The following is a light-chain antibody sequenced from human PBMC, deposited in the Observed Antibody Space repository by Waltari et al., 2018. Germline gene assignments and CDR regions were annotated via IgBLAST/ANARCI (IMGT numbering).Light chain of an antibody. V-gene: IGLV2-14*01. J-gene: IGLJ1*01. CDR2: EVS. CDR3: SSFTRSNTYV. CDR1: SSDVGAYNF. Sequence: QSALTQPASVSGSPGQSITISCTGTSSDVGAYNFVSWYQQPPGKAPKLMIYEVSNRPSGVFRRFSASKSGSTASLTISGLQAEDEADYHCSSFTRSNTYVFGAGTKVTVL.